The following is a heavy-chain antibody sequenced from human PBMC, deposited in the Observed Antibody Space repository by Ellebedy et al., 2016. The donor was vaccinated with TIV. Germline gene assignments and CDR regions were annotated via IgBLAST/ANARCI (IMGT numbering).Heavy chain of an antibody. CDR2: IYFSGTT. Sequence: SETLSLTXTVSGGSINSGGYYWSWIRQPPGKGLEWIGYIYFSGTTNYNPSLKSRVTISLDTSKNQCSLKLSSVTAADTAVYYCASVRGYRFGGGGFDYWGQGTLVTVSS. CDR1: GGSINSGGYY. V-gene: IGHV4-31*03. J-gene: IGHJ4*02. D-gene: IGHD5-18*01. CDR3: ASVRGYRFGGGGFDY.